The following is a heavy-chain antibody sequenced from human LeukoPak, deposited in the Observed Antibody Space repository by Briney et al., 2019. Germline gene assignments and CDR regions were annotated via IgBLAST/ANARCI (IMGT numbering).Heavy chain of an antibody. Sequence: GGSLRLSCAASGFTFSSYAMHWVRQAPGKGLEWVAVISNDGSNKYYADSVKGRFTISRDNSKNTLYLQMNSLRAEDTAVYYCARSHARGYDFPIDYWGQGTLVTVSS. J-gene: IGHJ4*02. CDR2: ISNDGSNK. CDR1: GFTFSSYA. V-gene: IGHV3-30*04. CDR3: ARSHARGYDFPIDY. D-gene: IGHD5-12*01.